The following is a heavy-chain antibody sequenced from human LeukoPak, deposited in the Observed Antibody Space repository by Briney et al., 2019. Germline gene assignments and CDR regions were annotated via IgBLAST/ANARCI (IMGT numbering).Heavy chain of an antibody. CDR2: IYSGGST. CDR1: GFTVSSNY. J-gene: IGHJ4*02. D-gene: IGHD5/OR15-5a*01. Sequence: GGSLRLSCAASGFTVSSNYMSWVRQAPGKGLEWVSVIYSGGSTYYADSVKGRFTISRDNSKNTLYLQMNSLRAEDTAVYYCARGSTVYVYFDYWGQGTLVTVSS. V-gene: IGHV3-53*01. CDR3: ARGSTVYVYFDY.